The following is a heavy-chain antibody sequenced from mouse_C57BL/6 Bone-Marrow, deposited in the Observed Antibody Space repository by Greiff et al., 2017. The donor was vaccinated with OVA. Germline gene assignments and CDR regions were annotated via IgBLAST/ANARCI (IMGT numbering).Heavy chain of an antibody. CDR2: INPNNGGT. D-gene: IGHD2-4*01. CDR3: ARLGDDYGVYYFDY. Sequence: EVQLQQSGPELVKPGASVKISCKASGYTFTDYYMNWVKQSHGKSLEWIGDINPNNGGTSYNQKFKGKATLTVDKSSSTAYMELRSLTSEDSAVYYCARLGDDYGVYYFDYWGQGTTLTVSS. J-gene: IGHJ2*01. V-gene: IGHV1-26*01. CDR1: GYTFTDYY.